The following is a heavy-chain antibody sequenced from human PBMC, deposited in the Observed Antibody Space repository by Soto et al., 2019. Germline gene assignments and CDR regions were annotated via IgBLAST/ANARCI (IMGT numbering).Heavy chain of an antibody. D-gene: IGHD2-2*02. CDR3: ARDRYMAKWYFDL. Sequence: QVQLLQSGTEVKKPGASMKISCEPSGFPFTSYTYHWVRQAPGQRPEWVARNNGGSGKTEFSQKLQDSATLTRDTSANTIFLELRTLSSDDAATYYCARDRYMAKWYFDLWGRGTPVIVS. CDR1: GFPFTSYT. J-gene: IGHJ2*01. CDR2: NNGGSGKT. V-gene: IGHV1-3*01.